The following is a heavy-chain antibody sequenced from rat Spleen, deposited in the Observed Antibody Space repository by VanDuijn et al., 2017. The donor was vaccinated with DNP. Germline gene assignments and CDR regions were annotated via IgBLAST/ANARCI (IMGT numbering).Heavy chain of an antibody. CDR1: GFTFSDYN. J-gene: IGHJ3*01. Sequence: EVQLVESGGGLVQPGRSLKLSCAASGFTFSDYNMAWVRQAPKKGLEWVATIIYDGSSIYYRDSVKGRFTISRDNAKITLYLQMDSLRSEDTAIYYCATHGIRGTGGWFAYWGQGTLVTVSS. V-gene: IGHV5S10*01. CDR3: ATHGIRGTGGWFAY. D-gene: IGHD4-3*01. CDR2: IIYDGSSI.